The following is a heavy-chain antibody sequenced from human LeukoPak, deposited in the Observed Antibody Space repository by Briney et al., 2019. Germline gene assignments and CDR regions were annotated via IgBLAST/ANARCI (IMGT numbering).Heavy chain of an antibody. J-gene: IGHJ5*02. V-gene: IGHV1-46*01. CDR3: ARDRPLGYCSSTSCYSIDP. D-gene: IGHD2-2*01. Sequence: ASVKVSCKVSGYTLTELSMHWVRQAPGQGLEWMGIINPSGGSTSYAQMFQGRVTMTRDTSISTAYMELSRLRSDDTAVYYCARDRPLGYCSSTSCYSIDPWGQGTLVTVSS. CDR1: GYTLTELS. CDR2: INPSGGST.